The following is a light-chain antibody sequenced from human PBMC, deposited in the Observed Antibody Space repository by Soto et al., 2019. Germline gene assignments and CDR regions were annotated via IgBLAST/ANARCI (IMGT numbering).Light chain of an antibody. V-gene: IGKV3-15*01. CDR1: QSVGSL. CDR2: RAS. J-gene: IGKJ5*01. Sequence: EIVIPQAPATLSVSQGERATLSCRASQSVGSLLAWYQQKAGQAPRLLIYRASSRATGISGSFSGSGSGTEFTLTITSLQSEDSAVYYCQQYNKWPITFGQGTRLEIK. CDR3: QQYNKWPIT.